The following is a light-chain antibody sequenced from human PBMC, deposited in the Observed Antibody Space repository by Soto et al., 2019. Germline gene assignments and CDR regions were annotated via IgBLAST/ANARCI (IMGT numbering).Light chain of an antibody. CDR1: SSNIGAGYD. Sequence: QSVLTQPPSVSGAPGQRVTISCTGGSSNIGAGYDVHWYQQLPGTAPKLLIYGNSNRPSGVPDRFSGSKSGTSASLAITGLQAEDEADYYCQSYDSSLSLYVFGTGTKLTVL. J-gene: IGLJ1*01. V-gene: IGLV1-40*01. CDR2: GNS. CDR3: QSYDSSLSLYV.